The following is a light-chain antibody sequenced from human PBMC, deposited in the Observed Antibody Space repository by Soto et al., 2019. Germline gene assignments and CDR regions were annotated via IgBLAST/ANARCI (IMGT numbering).Light chain of an antibody. CDR2: GAS. CDR3: QQYGSSPLT. V-gene: IGKV3-20*01. CDR1: QSVSSSY. Sequence: ELVLTQSPGTLSLSPGERATLSCRASQSVSSSYLAWYQQKPGQAPRLLIYGASSRATGIPDRFSGSGSGTDFKLTISRLEPEAFAVYYCQQYGSSPLTFGGGSKVEIK. J-gene: IGKJ4*01.